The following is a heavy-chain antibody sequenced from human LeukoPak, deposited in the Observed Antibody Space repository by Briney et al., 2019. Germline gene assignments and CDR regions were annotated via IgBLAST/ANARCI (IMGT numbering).Heavy chain of an antibody. V-gene: IGHV3-23*01. CDR1: GFTFSSYA. D-gene: IGHD3-22*01. CDR3: ARPTDESRTTMTDAFDI. CDR2: IGVSGGRT. Sequence: GGSLRLSCAASGFTFSSYAMSWVRQAPGKGLEWVSGIGVSGGRTYYADSVKGRFTTSRDDSKNTLYLQMNSLRAEDTAVYYCARPTDESRTTMTDAFDIWGQGTMVTVSS. J-gene: IGHJ3*02.